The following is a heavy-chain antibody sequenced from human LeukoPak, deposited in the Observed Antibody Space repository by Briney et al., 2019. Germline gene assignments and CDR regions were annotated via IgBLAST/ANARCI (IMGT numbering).Heavy chain of an antibody. Sequence: GGSLRLSCAASGFTVGSNYMSWVRQAPGKGLEWVSVIYTGGSTYYADSVKGRFTISRDNSKNTLYLQMNSLRAEDTAVYYCARVYGDRAWFDPCGHGTLVTASS. CDR2: IYTGGST. D-gene: IGHD4-17*01. CDR1: GFTVGSNY. V-gene: IGHV3-53*01. CDR3: ARVYGDRAWFDP. J-gene: IGHJ5*02.